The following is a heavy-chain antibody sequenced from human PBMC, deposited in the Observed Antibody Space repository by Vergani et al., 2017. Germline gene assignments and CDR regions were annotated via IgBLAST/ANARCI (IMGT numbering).Heavy chain of an antibody. CDR1: GYTYSSYD. Sequence: QVQLVQSGAEVKKPGASVKVSCKASGYTYSSYDINWVRQATGQGLEWMGWMNPNSGNTGYAQKFQGRVTMTRNTSIRTAYMGLSSLRSEDTAVYYCAGDRVGSSWYGPAYYMDVWGKGTTVTVSS. CDR3: AGDRVGSSWYGPAYYMDV. D-gene: IGHD6-13*01. V-gene: IGHV1-8*01. CDR2: MNPNSGNT. J-gene: IGHJ6*03.